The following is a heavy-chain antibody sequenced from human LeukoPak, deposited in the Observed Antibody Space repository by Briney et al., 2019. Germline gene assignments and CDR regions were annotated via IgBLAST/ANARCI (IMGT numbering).Heavy chain of an antibody. Sequence: ASVKVSCKASGSTFSSYAISWVRQAPGQGLEWMGGIIPIFGTANYAQKFQGRVTITADESTSTAYMELRSLRSDDTAVYYCARDTDGYCSSTSCPPYEHYFDYWGQGTLVTVSS. CDR2: IIPIFGTA. CDR3: ARDTDGYCSSTSCPPYEHYFDY. J-gene: IGHJ4*02. D-gene: IGHD2-2*01. V-gene: IGHV1-69*01. CDR1: GSTFSSYA.